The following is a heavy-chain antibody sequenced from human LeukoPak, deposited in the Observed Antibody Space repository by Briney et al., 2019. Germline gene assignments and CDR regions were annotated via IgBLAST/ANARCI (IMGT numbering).Heavy chain of an antibody. CDR2: VNHSGNT. V-gene: IGHV4-34*01. CDR1: GGSFSGDY. CDR3: ARGLRPYYSLGPGEY. J-gene: IGHJ4*02. Sequence: SETLSLTCAVYGGSFSGDYWSWIRQPPGKGLEWIGEVNHSGNTNYNPSLKSRVTMSVDTSKNQFSLKLSSVTAADTAVYYCARGLRPYYSLGPGEYWGQGTLVTVSS. D-gene: IGHD3-10*01.